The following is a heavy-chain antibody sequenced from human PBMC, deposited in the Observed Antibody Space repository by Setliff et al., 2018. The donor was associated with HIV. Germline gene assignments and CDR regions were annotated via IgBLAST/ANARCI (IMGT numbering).Heavy chain of an antibody. J-gene: IGHJ4*02. CDR2: LIPIFGTA. CDR3: ARDRRDDYVWGSYRQFDY. Sequence: SVKVSCKASGDTFSSYTISWVRQAPGQGLEWMGGLIPIFGTANYAQKFKGRVTITADESTSTVYMELSSVRTEDTAVYYCARDRRDDYVWGSYRQFDYWGQGTLVTVSS. V-gene: IGHV1-69*13. D-gene: IGHD3-16*02. CDR1: GDTFSSYT.